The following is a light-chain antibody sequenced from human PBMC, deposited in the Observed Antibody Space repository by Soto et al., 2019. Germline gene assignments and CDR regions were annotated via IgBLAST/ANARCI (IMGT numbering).Light chain of an antibody. CDR1: SSNIGSNT. V-gene: IGLV1-44*01. J-gene: IGLJ2*01. CDR3: AAWDDSLNGFVV. Sequence: QSVLTQPPSASGTPGQRVTISCSGSSSNIGSNTVNWYQQLPGTAPKLLIYSNNQRPSGVPDRFSGSKSGTSASLAISGLQSGDEADYHCAAWDDSLNGFVVFGGGTQLTVL. CDR2: SNN.